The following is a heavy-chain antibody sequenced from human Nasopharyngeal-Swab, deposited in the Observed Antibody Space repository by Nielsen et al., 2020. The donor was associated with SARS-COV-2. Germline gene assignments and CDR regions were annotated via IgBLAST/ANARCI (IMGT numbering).Heavy chain of an antibody. J-gene: IGHJ4*02. D-gene: IGHD3-10*01. CDR2: IHRDGRNT. Sequence: GGSLRLSCAASGFTFRTYWMHWVRQAPGKGLEWISEIHRDGRNTNYADSVKGRFTISRDNAKSTLYLQMNSLRVEDTAVYYCVRDNYGVDYWGQGTLVTVSS. CDR1: GFTFRTYW. V-gene: IGHV3-74*01. CDR3: VRDNYGVDY.